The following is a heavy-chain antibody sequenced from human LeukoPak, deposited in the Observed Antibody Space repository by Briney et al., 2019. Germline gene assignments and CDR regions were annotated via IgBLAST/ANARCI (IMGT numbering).Heavy chain of an antibody. V-gene: IGHV4-39*01. CDR1: GDPISSSSYY. CDR2: IYYSGST. CDR3: ARRPRAAAGTGLFGY. D-gene: IGHD6-13*01. Sequence: SETLSLTCTVSGDPISSSSYYSGWIRQPPGKGLERIGSIYYSGSTYYNPSLKSRVTISVDTSKNQFSLKLSSVTAADTAVYYCARRPRAAAGTGLFGYWGQGTLVTVSS. J-gene: IGHJ4*02.